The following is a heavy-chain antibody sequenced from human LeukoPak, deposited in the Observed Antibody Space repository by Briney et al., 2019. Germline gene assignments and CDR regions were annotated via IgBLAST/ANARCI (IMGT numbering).Heavy chain of an antibody. CDR2: INSDGSST. CDR3: ARVAGYSGYDYGADY. Sequence: GGSLRLSCAASGFTFSSYWMHWVRQAPGKGLVWVSRINSDGSSTSYADSLKGRFTISRDNAKNTLYLQMNSLRVEDTAVYYWARVAGYSGYDYGADYWGQGTLVTVSS. CDR1: GFTFSSYW. V-gene: IGHV3-74*01. J-gene: IGHJ4*02. D-gene: IGHD5-12*01.